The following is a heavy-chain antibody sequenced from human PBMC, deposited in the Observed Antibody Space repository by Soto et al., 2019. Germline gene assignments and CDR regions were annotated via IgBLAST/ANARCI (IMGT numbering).Heavy chain of an antibody. Sequence: GESLKISCKASGYNFATYWIAWVRQMPGKGLEWMRIIYPGDSDTRYSPSFQGQVTISADKSISTAYLQWSSLKASDTAMYYCARRVAATNYYGLDVWGRGTTVTVSS. J-gene: IGHJ6*02. CDR1: GYNFATYW. D-gene: IGHD5-12*01. CDR2: IYPGDSDT. V-gene: IGHV5-51*01. CDR3: ARRVAATNYYGLDV.